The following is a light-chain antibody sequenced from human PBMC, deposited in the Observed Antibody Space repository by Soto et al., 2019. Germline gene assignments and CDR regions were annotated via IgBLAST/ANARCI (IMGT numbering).Light chain of an antibody. CDR1: QRLSSN. J-gene: IGKJ1*01. CDR3: QQYINWTRT. CDR2: GAS. Sequence: EIVLTQSPVTLSVSPGERVTLSCRARQRLSSNLAWYQQRPGQAPRLLIYGASIRATDIPARFLGSGSGTEFTLTISSLQYEDFAVYYCQQYINWTRTFGQGTKVGVK. V-gene: IGKV3-15*01.